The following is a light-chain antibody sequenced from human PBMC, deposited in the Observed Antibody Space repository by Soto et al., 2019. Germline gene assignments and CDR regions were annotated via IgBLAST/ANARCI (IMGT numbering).Light chain of an antibody. J-gene: IGKJ1*01. V-gene: IGKV2-28*01. Sequence: DLVMTQSPLSLPVTPGEPASISFSSSQSLLHSNGYNYLDWYLQKPGQSPQLLIYLGSNRASGVPDRFSGSGSGTDFTLKISRVEAEDVGVYYCMQPLQSWTFGQGTKVDIK. CDR2: LGS. CDR1: QSLLHSNGYNY. CDR3: MQPLQSWT.